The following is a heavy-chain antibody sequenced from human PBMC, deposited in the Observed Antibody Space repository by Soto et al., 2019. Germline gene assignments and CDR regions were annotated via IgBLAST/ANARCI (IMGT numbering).Heavy chain of an antibody. CDR3: ARDQAAGAYNWFDP. D-gene: IGHD6-13*01. V-gene: IGHV3-33*01. CDR2: IWYDGSNK. J-gene: IGHJ5*02. CDR1: GFTFSSYG. Sequence: GGSLRLSCAASGFTFSSYGMHWVRQAPGKGLEWVAVIWYDGSNKYYADSVKGRFTISRDNSKNTLYLQMNSLRAEDTAVYYCARDQAAGAYNWFDPWGQGTLVTVSS.